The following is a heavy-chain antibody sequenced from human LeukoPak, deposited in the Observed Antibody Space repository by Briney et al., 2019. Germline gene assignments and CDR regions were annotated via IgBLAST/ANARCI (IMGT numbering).Heavy chain of an antibody. Sequence: GGSLRLSCEASGFTFDDHGMSWVRQAPGKGLEWVSAISGSGGSTYCADSVKGRFTVSRDNAKNSLFLQMNSLRVEDTAVYYCAREGASSSFGYWGQGTLVTVSS. CDR3: AREGASSSFGY. V-gene: IGHV3-20*04. J-gene: IGHJ4*02. D-gene: IGHD6-13*01. CDR2: ISGSGGST. CDR1: GFTFDDHG.